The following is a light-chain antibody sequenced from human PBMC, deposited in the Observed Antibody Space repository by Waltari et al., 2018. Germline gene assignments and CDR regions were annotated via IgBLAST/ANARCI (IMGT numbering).Light chain of an antibody. CDR3: CSLTV. V-gene: IGLV2-23*01. CDR2: EGS. CDR1: SSDAGSYNL. Sequence: QSALTQPASVSGSPGHALTLPCPGTSSDAGSYNLVTWYQQHPGKAPKLMIYEGSKRPSGVSNRFSGSKSGNTASLTISGLQAEDEADYYCCSLTVFGGGTKLTVL. J-gene: IGLJ3*02.